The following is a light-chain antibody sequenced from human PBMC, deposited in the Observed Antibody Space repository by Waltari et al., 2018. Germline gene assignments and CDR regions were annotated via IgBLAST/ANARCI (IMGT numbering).Light chain of an antibody. CDR3: MQALETPPT. J-gene: IGKJ4*01. Sequence: DIVLPQSPLSLPVTPGAPDSISYSPSQSLLQSNGYKYLDWYLQKPGQSPQLLIYLGSNRASGVPDRFSGSGSDTDFTLKISRVEAEDVGVYYCMQALETPPTFGGGTKVEIK. CDR2: LGS. CDR1: QSLLQSNGYKY. V-gene: IGKV2-28*01.